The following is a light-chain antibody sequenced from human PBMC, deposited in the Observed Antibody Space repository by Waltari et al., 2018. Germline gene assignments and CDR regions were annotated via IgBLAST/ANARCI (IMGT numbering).Light chain of an antibody. CDR3: QRYENLPIFA. Sequence: DIRLTQSPSSLSASVGDRVTITCQASQPITNYLNWYQQKVGEAPKLLIHDASKLETGVPSRFSGSQSGTHFTLTIASLQPEDVATYYCQRYENLPIFAFGPGTKVDVK. CDR1: QPITNY. V-gene: IGKV1-33*01. J-gene: IGKJ3*01. CDR2: DAS.